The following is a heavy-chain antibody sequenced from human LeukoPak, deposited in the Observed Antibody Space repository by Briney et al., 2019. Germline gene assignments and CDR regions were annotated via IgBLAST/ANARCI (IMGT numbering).Heavy chain of an antibody. J-gene: IGHJ4*02. CDR3: ARVSHYYDSSGYYY. V-gene: IGHV1-18*01. D-gene: IGHD3-22*01. Sequence: GASVKVSCKASGYTFTSYGISWVRQAPGQGLEWMGWISDYNGNTNYAQKLQGIVTMTTDTSTSTAYMELRSLRSDDTAVYYCARVSHYYDSSGYYYWGQGTLVTVSS. CDR1: GYTFTSYG. CDR2: ISDYNGNT.